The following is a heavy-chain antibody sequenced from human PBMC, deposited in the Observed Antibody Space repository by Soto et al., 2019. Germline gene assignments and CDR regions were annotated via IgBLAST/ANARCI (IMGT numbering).Heavy chain of an antibody. CDR1: GFTFSSYG. V-gene: IGHV3-33*01. D-gene: IGHD6-13*01. J-gene: IGHJ4*02. CDR2: IWYDGSNK. CDR3: ARGEWVAAAGIDY. Sequence: QVQLVESGGGVVQPGRSLRLSCAASGFTFSSYGMHWVRQAPGKGLEWVAVIWYDGSNKYYADSVKGRLTISRDNSKNTLYLQMNSLRAEDTAVYYCARGEWVAAAGIDYWGQGPLVTVSS.